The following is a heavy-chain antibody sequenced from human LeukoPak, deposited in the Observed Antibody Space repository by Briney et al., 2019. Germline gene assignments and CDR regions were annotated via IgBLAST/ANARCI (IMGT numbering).Heavy chain of an antibody. D-gene: IGHD6-13*01. CDR2: INNDGSST. CDR3: ARDLNDLLQNYRSTWYPADY. Sequence: PGGSLRLSCAASGFTFIDYWMHWVRQAPGKGLVWVSRINNDGSSTSYADSVKGRFTISRDNAKNTLYLQMNSLRAEDTAVYYCARDLNDLLQNYRSTWYPADYWGQGTLVTVSS. V-gene: IGHV3-74*01. CDR1: GFTFIDYW. J-gene: IGHJ4*02.